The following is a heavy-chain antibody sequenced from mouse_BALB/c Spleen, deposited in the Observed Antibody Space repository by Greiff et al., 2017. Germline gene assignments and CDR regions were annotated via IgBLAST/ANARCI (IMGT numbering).Heavy chain of an antibody. CDR3: ANGNYPRDYYAMDY. Sequence: EVQLVESGPGLVKPSQSLSLTCTVTGYSITSDYAWNWIRQFPGNKLEWMGYISYSGSTCYNPSLKSRISITRDTSKNQFFLQLNSVTTEDTATYYCANGNYPRDYYAMDYWGQGTSVTVSS. D-gene: IGHD2-1*01. CDR1: GYSITSDYA. V-gene: IGHV3-2*02. J-gene: IGHJ4*01. CDR2: ISYSGST.